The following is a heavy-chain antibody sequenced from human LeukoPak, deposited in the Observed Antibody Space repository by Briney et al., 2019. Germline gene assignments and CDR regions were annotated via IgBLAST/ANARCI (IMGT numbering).Heavy chain of an antibody. V-gene: IGHV3-23*01. D-gene: IGHD4-17*01. CDR2: SGSGGRT. CDR3: AKDPDDYGAGYDYSYGMDV. CDR1: GFTFSSYA. Sequence: GGSLRLSCAASGFTFSSYAMSWVRQAPGKGLEWVSGSGSGGRTYYVDSVKGRFTISRDNSKNTLYLQMNSLRAEDTAVYYCAKDPDDYGAGYDYSYGMDVWGQGTTVTVSS. J-gene: IGHJ6*02.